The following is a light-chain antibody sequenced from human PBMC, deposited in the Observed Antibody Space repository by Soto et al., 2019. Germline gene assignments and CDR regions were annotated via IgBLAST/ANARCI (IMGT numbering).Light chain of an antibody. CDR1: QSLINF. CDR2: DAS. V-gene: IGKV3-11*01. Sequence: IVLTQSPATLSLSPGERATLSCRASQSLINFVAWYQHKPGQPPRLLIYDASKRATGIPTRFSGSGSGTYFTLTISSLQPEDFAVYYCQQRSNWPDAFGQGTRLEI. J-gene: IGKJ5*01. CDR3: QQRSNWPDA.